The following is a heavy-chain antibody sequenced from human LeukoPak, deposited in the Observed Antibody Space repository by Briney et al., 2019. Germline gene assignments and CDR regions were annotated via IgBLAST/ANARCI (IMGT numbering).Heavy chain of an antibody. CDR2: INPSGGAT. CDR3: ARDPRGDRSYFDY. D-gene: IGHD2-21*02. J-gene: IGHJ4*02. CDR1: GYTFTSYG. Sequence: ASVKVSCKASGYTFTSYGISWVRQAPGQGLEWMGIINPSGGATNYAQKFQGRVTMTRDTSTSTVFMELSSLRSEDTAVYYCARDPRGDRSYFDYWGQGTLVTVSS. V-gene: IGHV1-46*01.